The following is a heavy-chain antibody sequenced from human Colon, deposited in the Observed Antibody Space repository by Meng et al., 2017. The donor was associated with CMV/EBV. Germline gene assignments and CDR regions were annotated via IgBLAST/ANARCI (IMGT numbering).Heavy chain of an antibody. V-gene: IGHV3-48*03. J-gene: IGHJ4*02. D-gene: IGHD2-2*01. Sequence: GGSLRLSCAVSGFTFTDYDMNWVRQAPGKGLEWISYISNSGTSKYYAASVNGRFTISRDNAKNSLYLEMSGLRVEDTAVYYCARDGGGVPAALYYFDNWGQGTLVTVSS. CDR3: ARDGGGVPAALYYFDN. CDR2: ISNSGTSK. CDR1: GFTFTDYD.